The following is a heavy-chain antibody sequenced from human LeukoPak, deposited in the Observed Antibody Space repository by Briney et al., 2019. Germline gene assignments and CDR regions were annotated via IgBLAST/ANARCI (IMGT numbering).Heavy chain of an antibody. D-gene: IGHD5-12*01. CDR3: ARLRLVRFGGYDNSIGPIDY. J-gene: IGHJ4*02. Sequence: PSETLSLTCTVSGGSVSSSSYYWGWIRQPPGKGLEWIGSIYYSGSTYYNPSLKSRVTISVDTSKNQFSLKLSSVTAADTAVYYCARLRLVRFGGYDNSIGPIDYWGQGTLVTVSS. CDR2: IYYSGST. V-gene: IGHV4-39*01. CDR1: GGSVSSSSYY.